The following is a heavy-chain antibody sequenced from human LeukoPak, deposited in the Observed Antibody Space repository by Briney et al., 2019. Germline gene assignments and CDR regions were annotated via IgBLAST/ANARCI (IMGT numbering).Heavy chain of an antibody. CDR3: AKGRLRLGTDAFDI. V-gene: IGHV3-9*03. D-gene: IGHD4-17*01. J-gene: IGHJ3*02. CDR1: VFTFDDYA. Sequence: GRSLRLSCAASVFTFDDYAMHWVRRAPGKGLEWVSGICWNRGSIGYADSVEALFTISRDNAKNSVYLQMNSLRAEDMALYYCAKGRLRLGTDAFDIWGQGTMVTVSS. CDR2: ICWNRGSI.